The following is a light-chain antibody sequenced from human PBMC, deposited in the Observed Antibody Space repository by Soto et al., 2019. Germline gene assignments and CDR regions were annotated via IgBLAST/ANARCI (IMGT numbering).Light chain of an antibody. CDR1: QSIKNNF. CDR3: QQYGTSPIN. J-gene: IGKJ5*01. Sequence: EIVLTQSPGTLSLSPGERATLSCRASQSIKNNFLAWYQQKPGQAPRLLIFGASSRSSGIPYRFSGSGSGTDFTLTVSRLEPEDFAVYYCQQYGTSPINFGQGTRLEN. V-gene: IGKV3-20*01. CDR2: GAS.